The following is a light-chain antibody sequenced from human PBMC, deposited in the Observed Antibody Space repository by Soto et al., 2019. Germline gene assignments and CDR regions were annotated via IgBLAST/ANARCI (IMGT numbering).Light chain of an antibody. CDR3: SSYAGSNNLV. J-gene: IGLJ3*02. CDR2: AVS. CDR1: SSDVGGYNY. Sequence: QLVLTQPPSASGSPGQSVTISCTGTSSDVGGYNYVSWYQQHPGKAPKLIIYAVSKRPSGVPDRFSGSKSGNTASLTVSGLQAEDEADYYCSSYAGSNNLVFGGGTKVTVL. V-gene: IGLV2-8*01.